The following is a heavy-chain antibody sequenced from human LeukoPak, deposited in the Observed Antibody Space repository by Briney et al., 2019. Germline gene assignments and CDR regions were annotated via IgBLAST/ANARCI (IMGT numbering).Heavy chain of an antibody. CDR1: GGSVSSGSYY. CDR2: IYYSGST. Sequence: SETLSLTCTVSGGSVSSGSYYWSWIRQPPGKGLEWIGYIYYSGSTNYNPSLKSRVTISVDTSKNQFSLKLSSVTAADTAVYYCARDQDTVTTTVFDPWGQGTLVTVSS. D-gene: IGHD4-11*01. V-gene: IGHV4-61*01. CDR3: ARDQDTVTTTVFDP. J-gene: IGHJ5*02.